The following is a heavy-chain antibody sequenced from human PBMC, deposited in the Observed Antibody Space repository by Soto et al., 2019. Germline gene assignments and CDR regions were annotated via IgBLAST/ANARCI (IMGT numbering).Heavy chain of an antibody. CDR2: ISAYNGNT. V-gene: IGHV1-18*01. CDR3: ARESPPADY. J-gene: IGHJ4*02. CDR1: GYTFSSYA. Sequence: QVQLVQSGAEVKKPGASVKVSCKASGYTFSSYAISWVRQAPGQGLEWMGWISAYNGNTNYAQKLQGRVTMTTDTXXXXXXXXXXXXXXXXXXXYXCARESPPADYWGQGTLVTV.